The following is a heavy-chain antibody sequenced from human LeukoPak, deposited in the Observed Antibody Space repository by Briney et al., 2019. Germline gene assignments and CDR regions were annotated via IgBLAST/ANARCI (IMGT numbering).Heavy chain of an antibody. J-gene: IGHJ4*02. Sequence: ASVKVSCKASGFTFTSYGFSWVRRAPGQGLEWMGWISTYNGNTIYAEELQGRVTMTTDTSTSTAFLELRSLRSDDTAVYYCARKALNLGALGYWGQGTLVTVSS. D-gene: IGHD3-16*01. CDR1: GFTFTSYG. V-gene: IGHV1-18*01. CDR2: ISTYNGNT. CDR3: ARKALNLGALGY.